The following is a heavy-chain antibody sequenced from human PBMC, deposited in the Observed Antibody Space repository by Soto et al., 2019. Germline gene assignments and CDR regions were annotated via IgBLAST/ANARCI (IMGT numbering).Heavy chain of an antibody. CDR3: ARVYGKTIAARPVWFDP. CDR1: GYTFTDYY. D-gene: IGHD6-6*01. Sequence: VKVSCKASGYTFTDYYIHWVRQAPGQGLEWMGWINPNSGGSNYPQEFQGRITMTRDTSISTAYMELSRLRSDDTAVYYCARVYGKTIAARPVWFDPWGQGTLVTVSS. J-gene: IGHJ5*02. V-gene: IGHV1-2*02. CDR2: INPNSGGS.